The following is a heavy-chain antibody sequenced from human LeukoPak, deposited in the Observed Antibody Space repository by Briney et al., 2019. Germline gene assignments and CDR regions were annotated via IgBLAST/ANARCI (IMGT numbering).Heavy chain of an antibody. CDR2: VYNSGST. V-gene: IGHV4-59*01. J-gene: IGHJ6*02. CDR1: GGSFSNYY. Sequence: PSETLSLTCAVYGGSFSNYYWTWIRQPPGKGLEWIANVYNSGSTNYNPSLKSRVTISVDMFKNQFSLKLTSVTAADTAVYYCARLRSGMDVWGQGTTVTVSS. CDR3: ARLRSGMDV.